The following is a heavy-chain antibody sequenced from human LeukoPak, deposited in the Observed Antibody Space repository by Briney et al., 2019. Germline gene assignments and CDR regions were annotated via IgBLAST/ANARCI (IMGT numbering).Heavy chain of an antibody. CDR3: ARGSRRRGYCSGGSCYGFHNWFDP. CDR2: MNPNSGNT. D-gene: IGHD2-15*01. Sequence: ASVKVSCKASGYTFTSYDINWVRQATGQGLEWMGWMNPNSGNTGYAQKFQGRVTMTRNTSISTAYIELSSLRSEDTAVYYCARGSRRRGYCSGGSCYGFHNWFDPWGQGTLVTVSS. CDR1: GYTFTSYD. V-gene: IGHV1-8*01. J-gene: IGHJ5*02.